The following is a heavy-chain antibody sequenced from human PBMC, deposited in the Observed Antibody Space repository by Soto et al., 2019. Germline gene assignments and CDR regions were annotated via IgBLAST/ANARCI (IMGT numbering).Heavy chain of an antibody. CDR3: AKSDPGYAYGLNV. CDR2: LYSSGRI. D-gene: IGHD5-18*01. Sequence: EAQLVESGGGLIQPGGSLRLSCAASGFTVSDNYITWVRQAPGKGLEWVSLLYSSGRIYYADSVMGRFTISRDTSKNTLYLQMNSLRTEDTAVYYCAKSDPGYAYGLNVWGQGTTVTVSS. CDR1: GFTVSDNY. J-gene: IGHJ6*02. V-gene: IGHV3-53*01.